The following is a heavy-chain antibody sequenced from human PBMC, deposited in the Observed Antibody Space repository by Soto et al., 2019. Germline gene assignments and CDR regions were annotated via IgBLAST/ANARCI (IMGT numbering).Heavy chain of an antibody. CDR3: ANLATADTLDY. CDR1: GGTFSSY. V-gene: IGHV1-69*04. J-gene: IGHJ4*02. D-gene: IGHD6-13*01. CDR2: IIPILGIA. Sequence: QVQLVQSGAEVKKPGSSVKVSCKASGGTFSSYISWVRQAPGQGLEWMGRIIPILGIANYAQKFQGKVTSTADKSTGTAYMELRSLGSADTAVYYCANLATADTLDYWGQGTLVTVSS.